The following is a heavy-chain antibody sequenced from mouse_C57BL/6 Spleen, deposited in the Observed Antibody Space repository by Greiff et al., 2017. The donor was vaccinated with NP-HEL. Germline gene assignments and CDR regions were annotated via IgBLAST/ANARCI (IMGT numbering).Heavy chain of an antibody. CDR3: ARGSSYPYAMDY. CDR2: ISYDGSN. CDR1: GYSITSGYY. Sequence: ESGPGLVKPSQSLSLTCSVTGYSITSGYYWNWIRQFPGTKLEWMGYISYDGSNNYNPSLKNRISITRDTSKNQFFLKLNSVTTEDTATYYCARGSSYPYAMDYWGQGTSVTVSS. J-gene: IGHJ4*01. V-gene: IGHV3-6*01. D-gene: IGHD1-1*01.